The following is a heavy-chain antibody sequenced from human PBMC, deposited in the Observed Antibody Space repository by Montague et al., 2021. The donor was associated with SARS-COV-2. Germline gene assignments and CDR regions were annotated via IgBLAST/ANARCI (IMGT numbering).Heavy chain of an antibody. Sequence: SLRLSCAASGFIFSNFAFHWVRQAPGKRLEWVAVISYDGSSKDYAESVRGRFTVSRDNSQKTLYVQLNSLRVEDTAIYYCARGDGYNPPTDIDNWGQGTLVTVSS. V-gene: IGHV3-30*04. CDR2: ISYDGSSK. D-gene: IGHD5-24*01. J-gene: IGHJ4*02. CDR3: ARGDGYNPPTDIDN. CDR1: GFIFSNFA.